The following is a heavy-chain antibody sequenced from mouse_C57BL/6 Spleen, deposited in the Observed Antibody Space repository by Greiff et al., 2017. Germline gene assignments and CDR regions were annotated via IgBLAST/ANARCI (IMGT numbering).Heavy chain of an antibody. D-gene: IGHD4-1*02. CDR3: ARSATGTWTWFAY. J-gene: IGHJ3*01. CDR1: GYSITSDY. Sequence: EVQLQQSGPGLAKPSQTLSLTCSVTGYSITSDYWNWIRKFPGNKLEYMGYISYSGSTYYNPSLKSQISITRDTSKNQYYLQLNSVTTEDTATYYCARSATGTWTWFAYWGQGTLVTVSA. V-gene: IGHV3-8*01. CDR2: ISYSGST.